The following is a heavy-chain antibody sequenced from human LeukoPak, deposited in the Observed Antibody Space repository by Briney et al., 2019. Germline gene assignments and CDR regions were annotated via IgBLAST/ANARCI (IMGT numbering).Heavy chain of an antibody. D-gene: IGHD6-19*01. CDR3: AKDLGIAVAGISVDY. V-gene: IGHV3-30*18. CDR2: ISYDGSDT. Sequence: PGGSLRLSCAASGFTFSSYGMYWVRQAPGKGLEGVAVISYDGSDTYYADSVRGRFTISRDNSKNTLYLQMNSLRAEDTALYYCAKDLGIAVAGISVDYWGQGTLVTVSS. J-gene: IGHJ4*02. CDR1: GFTFSSYG.